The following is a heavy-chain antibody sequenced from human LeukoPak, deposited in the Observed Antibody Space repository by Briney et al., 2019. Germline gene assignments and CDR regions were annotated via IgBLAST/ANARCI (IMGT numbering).Heavy chain of an antibody. D-gene: IGHD1-26*01. CDR2: ISGSGGAGT. CDR1: GLQFSSYV. J-gene: IGHJ6*02. V-gene: IGHV3-23*01. Sequence: GGFLRVFFAGFGLQFSSYVVRLVRQAAGEGLGWDSTISGSGGAGTHYADSVKGRFTVSRDNSRNTLYLPMNSLRAEDTAVYYCVKDRGGSPFYGMDVWGQGTTVTVSS. CDR3: VKDRGGSPFYGMDV.